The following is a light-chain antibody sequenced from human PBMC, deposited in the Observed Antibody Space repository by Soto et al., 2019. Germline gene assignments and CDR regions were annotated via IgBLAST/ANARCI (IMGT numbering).Light chain of an antibody. V-gene: IGKV3-20*01. CDR3: HQYGSSPWT. CDR1: QSVYSSY. Sequence: EIMLTQSPGTLSLSPGERATLSCRASQSVYSSYLAWYQQRPGQSPRLLFYDASIRATGIPDRFSGSGSGTDFSLTISRLEPDDFAVYYCHQYGSSPWTFGQGTKVEIK. J-gene: IGKJ1*01. CDR2: DAS.